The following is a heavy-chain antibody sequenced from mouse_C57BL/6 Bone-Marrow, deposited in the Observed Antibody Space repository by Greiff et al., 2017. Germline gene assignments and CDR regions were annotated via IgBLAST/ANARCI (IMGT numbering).Heavy chain of an antibody. Sequence: EVMLVESGGGLVKPGGSLKLSCAASGFTFSSYTMSWVRQTPEKRLEWVATISGGGGNTYYPDSVKGRFTISRDNAKNTLYLQMSRLRSEDTALYYCARRGDYEWAWFAYWGQGTLVTVSA. CDR2: ISGGGGNT. J-gene: IGHJ3*01. D-gene: IGHD2-4*01. V-gene: IGHV5-9*01. CDR1: GFTFSSYT. CDR3: ARRGDYEWAWFAY.